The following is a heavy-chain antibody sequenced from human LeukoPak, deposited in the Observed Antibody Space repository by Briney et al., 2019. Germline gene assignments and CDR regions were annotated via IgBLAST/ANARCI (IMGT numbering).Heavy chain of an antibody. J-gene: IGHJ5*02. CDR1: GGSISNYY. Sequence: SETLSLTCTVSGGSISNYYWIWIRQPPGKGLEWNGHISYSGSTNYNPSLKSRVTISVDTSKNQFSLKVTSVTAADTAVYYCARGHDGVVGWFAPWGRGSLVTVSS. V-gene: IGHV4-59*01. CDR3: ARGHDGVVGWFAP. CDR2: ISYSGST. D-gene: IGHD2-15*01.